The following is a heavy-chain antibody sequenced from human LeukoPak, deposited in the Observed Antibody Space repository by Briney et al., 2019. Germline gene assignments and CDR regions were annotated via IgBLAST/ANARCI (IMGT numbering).Heavy chain of an antibody. CDR2: ISASDGNT. J-gene: IGHJ4*02. CDR1: GFTFSNYT. D-gene: IGHD1-14*01. V-gene: IGHV3-23*01. Sequence: PGGSLRLSCTASGFTFSNYTMNWVRQAPGKGLEWVSAISASDGNTYYADSVKGRFTISRDNSKNTLYLQMNSLRGEDTAVYYCATRPPTLDWGQGTLVTVSS. CDR3: ATRPPTLD.